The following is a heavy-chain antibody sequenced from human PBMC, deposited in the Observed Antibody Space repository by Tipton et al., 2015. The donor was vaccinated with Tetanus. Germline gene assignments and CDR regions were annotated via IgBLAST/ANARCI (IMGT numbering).Heavy chain of an antibody. CDR1: GGSISSYH. J-gene: IGHJ4*02. V-gene: IGHV4-39*02. Sequence: TLSLTCTVSGGSISSYHWAWIRQPPGKGLEWIGSAFDSGTSYYNPSLKSRVTISVDTSKNHFSLRLSSVTAAETAVYYCAEGRRFCSSNSCHEYYFDSWGRGTLVTVSS. D-gene: IGHD2-2*01. CDR3: AEGRRFCSSNSCHEYYFDS. CDR2: AFDSGTS.